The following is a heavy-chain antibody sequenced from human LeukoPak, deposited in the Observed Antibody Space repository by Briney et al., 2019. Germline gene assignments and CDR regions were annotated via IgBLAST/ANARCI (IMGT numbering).Heavy chain of an antibody. D-gene: IGHD3-16*02. Sequence: ASVKVSCKVSGYTLTELSMHWVRQAPGKGLEWMGGFDPEDGETIYAQKFQGRVTMTEDTSTDTAYMELGSLRSEDTAVYYCATDYRLWSRYPPFFDYWGQGTLVTVSS. CDR2: FDPEDGET. CDR1: GYTLTELS. J-gene: IGHJ4*02. CDR3: ATDYRLWSRYPPFFDY. V-gene: IGHV1-24*01.